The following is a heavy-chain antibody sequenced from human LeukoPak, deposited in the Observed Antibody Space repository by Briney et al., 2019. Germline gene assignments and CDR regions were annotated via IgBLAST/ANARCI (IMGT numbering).Heavy chain of an antibody. D-gene: IGHD3-10*01. Sequence: SETLSLTCTVSGGSISSSSYYWGWIRQPPGKGLEWIGSIYYSGSTYYNPSLKSRVTISVDTSKNQFSLKLSSVTAADTAVYYCAREANYYGSDDAFDIWGQGTMVTVSS. CDR3: AREANYYGSDDAFDI. CDR1: GGSISSSSYY. J-gene: IGHJ3*02. CDR2: IYYSGST. V-gene: IGHV4-39*07.